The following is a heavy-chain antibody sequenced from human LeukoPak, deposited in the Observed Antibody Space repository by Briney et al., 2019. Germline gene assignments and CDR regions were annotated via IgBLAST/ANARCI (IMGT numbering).Heavy chain of an antibody. CDR3: AREQVYGGTRSTDY. D-gene: IGHD2-15*01. CDR2: ISYDGSNK. J-gene: IGHJ4*02. CDR1: GFTFSSYA. Sequence: GGSLRLSCAASGFTFSSYAMHWVRQAPGKGLEWVAVISYDGSNKYYADSVKGRFTISRDNSKNTLYLQMNSLRAEDTAVYYCAREQVYGGTRSTDYWGQGTLVTVPS. V-gene: IGHV3-30-3*01.